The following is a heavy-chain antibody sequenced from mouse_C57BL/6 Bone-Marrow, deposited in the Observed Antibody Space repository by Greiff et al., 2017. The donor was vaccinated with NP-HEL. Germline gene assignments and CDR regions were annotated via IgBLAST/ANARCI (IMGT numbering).Heavy chain of an antibody. CDR1: GYTFTDHT. V-gene: IGHV1-78*01. CDR3: ERGGGFYYDYAAY. Sequence: VQLVESDAELVKPGASVKISCKVSGYTFTDHTIHWMKQRPEQGLEWIGYIYPRDGSTKYNEKFKGKATLTADKSSSPAYMQLNRQTSEDSEVYVCERGGGFYYDYAAYWGQGTLVTVSA. D-gene: IGHD2-4*01. CDR2: IYPRDGST. J-gene: IGHJ3*01.